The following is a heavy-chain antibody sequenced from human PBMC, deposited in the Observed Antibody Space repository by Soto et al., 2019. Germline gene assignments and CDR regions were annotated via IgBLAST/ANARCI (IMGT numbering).Heavy chain of an antibody. D-gene: IGHD2-8*01. V-gene: IGHV1-69*02. CDR2: FVPVLEIT. Sequence: QVHLVQSGTEVKKPGSSVKVSCKATGGSLNSLGITWVRQAPGKGLECMGRFVPVLEITQYSEKFQGRVTITADTSTETAYLELSGLTSDDTALYYCATKGDCNTGVCGFEFWGQGTLITVSS. CDR1: GGSLNSLG. CDR3: ATKGDCNTGVCGFEF. J-gene: IGHJ4*02.